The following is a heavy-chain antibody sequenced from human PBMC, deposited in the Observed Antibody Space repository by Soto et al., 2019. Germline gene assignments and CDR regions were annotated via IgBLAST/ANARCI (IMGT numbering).Heavy chain of an antibody. V-gene: IGHV4-39*01. CDR2: IYYSGST. CDR3: ARHSGYYGSSFDY. D-gene: IGHD3-10*01. CDR1: GGSISSSSYY. J-gene: IGHJ4*02. Sequence: SETLSLTCTVSGGSISSSSYYWGWIRQPPGKGLEWIGSIYYSGSTYYNPSLKSRVTISVDTSKNQFSLKLSSVTASDTVVYYCARHSGYYGSSFDYWGQGTLVTVSS.